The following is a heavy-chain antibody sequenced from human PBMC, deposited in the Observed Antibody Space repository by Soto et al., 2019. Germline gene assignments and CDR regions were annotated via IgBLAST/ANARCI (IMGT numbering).Heavy chain of an antibody. D-gene: IGHD6-19*01. CDR3: AKDQASVQGSFDP. CDR2: ISYDGSNQ. CDR1: GFTFNIDG. Sequence: VKLVESGGGVVQPGGSLRLSCAASGFTFNIDGMHWVRQAPDKGLEWVALISYDGSNQYYADSVKGRFTISRDNSKNTLFMQMNSLIADDTAVYYCAKDQASVQGSFDPWGQGTLVTVSS. J-gene: IGHJ5*02. V-gene: IGHV3-30*18.